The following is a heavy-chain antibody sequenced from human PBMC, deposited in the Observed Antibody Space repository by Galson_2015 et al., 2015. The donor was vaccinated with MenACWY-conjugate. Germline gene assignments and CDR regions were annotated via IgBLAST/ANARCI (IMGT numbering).Heavy chain of an antibody. J-gene: IGHJ3*02. CDR2: ISDNGDRT. Sequence: SLRLSCAASGFTFRSYAMGWVRQAPGKGLEWVSIISDNGDRTYYTDSVKGRFTISRDNSENTLYLQMNSLRVEDTAVYYCAKEKTTTTAFDIWGQGTMVTVSS. CDR3: AKEKTTTTAFDI. CDR1: GFTFRSYA. V-gene: IGHV3-23*01. D-gene: IGHD4-11*01.